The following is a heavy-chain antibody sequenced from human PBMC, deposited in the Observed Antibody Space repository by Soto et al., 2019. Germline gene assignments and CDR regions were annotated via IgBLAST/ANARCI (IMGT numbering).Heavy chain of an antibody. J-gene: IGHJ4*02. CDR1: GFTFSSYS. V-gene: IGHV3-48*01. D-gene: IGHD5-12*01. CDR2: ISSSSSTI. Sequence: EVQLVESGGGLVQPGGSLRLSCAASGFTFSSYSMNWVRQAPGKGLEWVSYISSSSSTIYYADSVKGRFTISRDNAKNSLYLQMNSLRAEDTAVYYCAREGYRIFDYWGQGTLVTVSS. CDR3: AREGYRIFDY.